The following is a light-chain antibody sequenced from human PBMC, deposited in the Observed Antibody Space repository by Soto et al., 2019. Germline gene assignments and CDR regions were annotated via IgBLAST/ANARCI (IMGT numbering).Light chain of an antibody. V-gene: IGLV2-14*03. Sequence: QSVLTQPASVSGSPGQSITISCTGTSSDVGGYMYVSWYQQHPHKAPKLMIFDVSKRPSGVSNRFSGSKSGNTASLTIPGVLAADEADYDCSSYRGSSTRPVVFGGGTKLTVL. J-gene: IGLJ2*01. CDR3: SSYRGSSTRPVV. CDR1: SSDVGGYMY. CDR2: DVS.